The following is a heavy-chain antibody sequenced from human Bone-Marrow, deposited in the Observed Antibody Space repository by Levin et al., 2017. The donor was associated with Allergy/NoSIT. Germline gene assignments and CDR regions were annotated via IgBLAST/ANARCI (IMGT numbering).Heavy chain of an antibody. CDR2: INTNTGNP. D-gene: IGHD4-17*01. J-gene: IGHJ3*02. V-gene: IGHV7-4-1*02. Sequence: ASVKVSCKASGYTFTSYAMNWVRQAPGQGLEWMGWINTNTGNPTYAQGFTGRFVFSLDTSVSTAYLQISSLKAEDTAVYYCARALTETVTNPHDAFDIWGQGTMVTVSS. CDR3: ARALTETVTNPHDAFDI. CDR1: GYTFTSYA.